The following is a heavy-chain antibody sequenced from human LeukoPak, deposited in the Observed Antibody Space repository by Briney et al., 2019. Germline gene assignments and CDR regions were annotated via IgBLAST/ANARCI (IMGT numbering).Heavy chain of an antibody. CDR1: GYTFSYYA. Sequence: ASVKVSCKASGYTFSYYAIHWVRQAPGQGLEWMGWISAYNGNTNYAQKLQGRVTMTTDTSTSTAYMELRSLRSDDTAVYYCARGITIFGVVTPLQYWGQGTLVTVSS. D-gene: IGHD3-3*01. V-gene: IGHV1-18*01. J-gene: IGHJ4*02. CDR3: ARGITIFGVVTPLQY. CDR2: ISAYNGNT.